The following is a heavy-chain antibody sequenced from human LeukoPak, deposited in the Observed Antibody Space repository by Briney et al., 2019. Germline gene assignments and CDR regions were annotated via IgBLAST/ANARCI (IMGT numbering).Heavy chain of an antibody. CDR1: GYTFTSYD. J-gene: IGHJ5*02. V-gene: IGHV1-8*01. D-gene: IGHD5-12*01. Sequence: ASVKVSCKASGYTFTSYDINWVRQATGQGLEWTGWMNPNSGNTGYAQKFQGRVTMTRNTSISTAYMELSSLRPEDTAVCYCARRRYRVVATMRFDPWGQGTLVTVSS. CDR3: ARRRYRVVATMRFDP. CDR2: MNPNSGNT.